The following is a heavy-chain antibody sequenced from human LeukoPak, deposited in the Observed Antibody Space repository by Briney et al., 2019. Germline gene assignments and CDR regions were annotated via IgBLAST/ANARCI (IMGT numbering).Heavy chain of an antibody. J-gene: IGHJ3*02. Sequence: WGSLILSCAASGFIFSGYTMNWVRQAPGKGLEWVSSISISSSYIYYADSVKGRFTISRDNAKKSLYLQMNSLRAEDTAVYYCARHGGYCSGGGCYGDAFNIWGQGTMVPVPS. D-gene: IGHD2-15*01. V-gene: IGHV3-21*01. CDR1: GFIFSGYT. CDR3: ARHGGYCSGGGCYGDAFNI. CDR2: ISISSSYI.